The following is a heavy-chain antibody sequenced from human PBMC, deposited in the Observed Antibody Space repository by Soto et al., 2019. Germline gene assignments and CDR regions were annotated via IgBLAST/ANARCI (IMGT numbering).Heavy chain of an antibody. CDR3: ARDVDFGS. CDR1: GDSVSSNSAG. D-gene: IGHD3-3*01. V-gene: IGHV6-1*01. J-gene: IGHJ5*02. Sequence: SQTLSLTCAISGDSVSSNSAGWDWIRLSPSRGLEWLGRTFYRSRWYNEYSVSVKSRITINPDTSKNQFSLQLNSVTPEDTAVYYCARDVDFGSWGQGXLVTVYS. CDR2: TFYRSRWYN.